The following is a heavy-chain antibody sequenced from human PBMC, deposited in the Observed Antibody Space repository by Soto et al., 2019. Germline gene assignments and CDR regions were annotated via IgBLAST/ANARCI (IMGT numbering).Heavy chain of an antibody. Sequence: QVQLQESGPGLVKPSQTLSLTCTVSGGSISSGGYYWSWIRQHPGKGLEWIGYIYYSGSTYYNPSLKSXXTXSXXTYKNQFSLKLSSVTAADTAVYYCARGGSDITHDYWGQGTLVTVSS. CDR2: IYYSGST. J-gene: IGHJ4*02. V-gene: IGHV4-31*03. D-gene: IGHD3-9*01. CDR3: ARGGSDITHDY. CDR1: GGSISSGGYY.